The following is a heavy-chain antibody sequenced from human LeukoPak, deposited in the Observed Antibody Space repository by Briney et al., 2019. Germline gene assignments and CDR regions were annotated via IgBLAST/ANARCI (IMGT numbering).Heavy chain of an antibody. CDR1: GFTFSTYW. J-gene: IGHJ4*02. CDR3: ARDSSGYQ. Sequence: GGSLRLSCAASGFTFSTYWMSWDRQAPGKGPEWVANIKEDGSEKYYGDSVKGRFTISRDNAKNSLYLQMNSLRAEDTAVYYCARDSSGYQWGQGTLVTVSS. CDR2: IKEDGSEK. D-gene: IGHD3-22*01. V-gene: IGHV3-7*01.